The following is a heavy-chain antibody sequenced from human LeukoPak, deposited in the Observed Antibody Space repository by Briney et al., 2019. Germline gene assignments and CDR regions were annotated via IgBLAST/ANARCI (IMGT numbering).Heavy chain of an antibody. D-gene: IGHD5-18*01. CDR3: AREVGYSYGEVDY. CDR1: GFTFSSYS. V-gene: IGHV3-21*01. J-gene: IGHJ4*02. Sequence: GGSLRLSCAASGFTFSSYSMNWVRQAPGKGLEWVSSISSSSSYIYYADSVKGRFTISRDNAKNSLYLQMNSLRAEDTAVYYCAREVGYSYGEVDYWGQGTLVAVSS. CDR2: ISSSSSYI.